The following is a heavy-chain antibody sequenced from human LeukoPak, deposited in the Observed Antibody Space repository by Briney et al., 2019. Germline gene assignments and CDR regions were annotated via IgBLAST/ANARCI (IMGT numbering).Heavy chain of an antibody. Sequence: SETLSLTCTVSGGSISSSSAYWGWIRQPPGKGLEWIGSIYYSKNTYYNPSLKSRVTISADTSKNQFSLTLGSVNATDTAVYYCVSPRGFSYGYFDYWGQGTLVTVSS. V-gene: IGHV4-39*01. CDR1: GGSISSSSAY. CDR2: IYYSKNT. D-gene: IGHD5-18*01. J-gene: IGHJ4*02. CDR3: VSPRGFSYGYFDY.